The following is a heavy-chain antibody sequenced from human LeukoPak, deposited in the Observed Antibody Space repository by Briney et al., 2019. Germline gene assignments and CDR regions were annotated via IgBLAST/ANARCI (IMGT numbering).Heavy chain of an antibody. CDR2: IRYDGSNK. CDR1: GFIFSSYG. D-gene: IGHD6-6*01. CDR3: TKERVAPRAIDDN. Sequence: GGSLRLSCAASGFIFSSYGMHWVRQAPGKGQEWVAFIRYDGSNKYYADSVKGRFTISRDNSKNTLYLQMNSLRPEHTAVYHCTKERVAPRAIDDNWGQRTLVTVSS. J-gene: IGHJ4*02. V-gene: IGHV3-30*02.